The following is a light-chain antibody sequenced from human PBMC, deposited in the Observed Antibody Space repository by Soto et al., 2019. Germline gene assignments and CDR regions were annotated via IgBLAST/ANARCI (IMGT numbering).Light chain of an antibody. Sequence: QSVLTQPPSVSGAPGQRVTISCTGSSSNIGAGYDVHWFQKLPGTAPKLLIYGNNNRPPGVPDRFSGSKSGTSASLAITGLQAEDEADYYCQSFDSSLSVVFGGGTKLTVL. CDR3: QSFDSSLSVV. CDR1: SSNIGAGYD. CDR2: GNN. J-gene: IGLJ3*02. V-gene: IGLV1-40*01.